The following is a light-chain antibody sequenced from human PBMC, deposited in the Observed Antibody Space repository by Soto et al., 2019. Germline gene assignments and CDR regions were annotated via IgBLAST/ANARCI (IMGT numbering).Light chain of an antibody. CDR2: GAS. Sequence: EIVLTQSPGTLSLSPGERATLSCRASQSVSSSYLTWYQQKPGQAPRLLMYGASNRATGIPDRFSGSGSETDFTLTISRLEPEDFAVYYCQQYGSSRLTFGGGTKVDIK. J-gene: IGKJ4*01. CDR1: QSVSSSY. V-gene: IGKV3-20*01. CDR3: QQYGSSRLT.